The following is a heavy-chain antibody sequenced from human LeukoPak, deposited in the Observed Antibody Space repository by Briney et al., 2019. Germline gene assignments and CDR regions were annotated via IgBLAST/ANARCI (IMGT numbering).Heavy chain of an antibody. CDR2: FDPEDGET. V-gene: IGHV1-24*01. CDR1: GYTLTELS. Sequence: ASVKASCKVSGYTLTELSMHWVRQAPGKGLEWMGGFDPEDGETIYAQKFQGRVTMTEDTSTDTAYMELSSLRSEDTAVYYCATGSYDYVWGSYRYAGAGGFAFDYWGQGTLVTVSS. J-gene: IGHJ4*02. D-gene: IGHD3-16*02. CDR3: ATGSYDYVWGSYRYAGAGGFAFDY.